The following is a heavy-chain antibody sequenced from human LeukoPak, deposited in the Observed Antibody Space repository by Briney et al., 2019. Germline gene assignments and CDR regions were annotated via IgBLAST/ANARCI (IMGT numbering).Heavy chain of an antibody. CDR2: INPSGGST. CDR1: GYTFTSYY. V-gene: IGHV1-46*01. CDR3: ARAGYSSSWSKKFSGFDY. J-gene: IGHJ4*02. Sequence: GASVKVSCKASGYTFTSYYMHWVRQAPGQGLEWMGIINPSGGSTSYAQKFQGRVTMARDTSTSTVYMELSSLRSEDTAVYYCARAGYSSSWSKKFSGFDYWGQGTLVTVSS. D-gene: IGHD6-13*01.